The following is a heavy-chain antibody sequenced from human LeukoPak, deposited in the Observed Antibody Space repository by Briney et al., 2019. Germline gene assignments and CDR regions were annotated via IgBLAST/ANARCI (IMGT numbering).Heavy chain of an antibody. J-gene: IGHJ2*01. CDR3: ARGMPASGTGWYFDL. Sequence: SETLSLTCTVSGGSISSYYWSWIRQPPGKGLEWIGYIYYSGSTNYNPSLKSRVTISVDTSKNRFSLKLSSVAAADRAVYYCARGMPASGTGWYFDLWGRGTLVTVSS. CDR2: IYYSGST. CDR1: GGSISSYY. V-gene: IGHV4-59*01. D-gene: IGHD6-13*01.